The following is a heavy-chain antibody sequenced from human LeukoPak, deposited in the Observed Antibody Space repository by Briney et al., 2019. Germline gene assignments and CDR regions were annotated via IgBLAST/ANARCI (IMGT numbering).Heavy chain of an antibody. CDR3: ARRDSSGWYYFDY. J-gene: IGHJ4*02. V-gene: IGHV4-39*01. CDR1: GGSISSSSYY. D-gene: IGHD6-19*01. Sequence: SETLSLTCTVSGGSISSSSYYWGWIRQPPGKGLEWIGNIYYSGSTYYNPSLKSRVTISVDTSKNQFSLKLSSVTAADTAVYYCARRDSSGWYYFDYWGQGTLVTVSS. CDR2: IYYSGST.